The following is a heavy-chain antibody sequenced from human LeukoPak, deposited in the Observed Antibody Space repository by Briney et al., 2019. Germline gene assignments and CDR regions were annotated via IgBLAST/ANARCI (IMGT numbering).Heavy chain of an antibody. D-gene: IGHD3-22*01. CDR2: IHHSGIT. J-gene: IGHJ4*02. Sequence: SQTLSLTCTVSGDSITNGGYYWTWIRQPPGKRLEWIGSIHHSGITYYNPSLKSRVTMSLDTSTNQFSLRLSSVTAADTAVYYCAGKYYYDSSGYFYVDWWGQGTLVTVSS. CDR1: GDSITNGGYY. CDR3: AGKYYYDSSGYFYVDW. V-gene: IGHV4-38-2*02.